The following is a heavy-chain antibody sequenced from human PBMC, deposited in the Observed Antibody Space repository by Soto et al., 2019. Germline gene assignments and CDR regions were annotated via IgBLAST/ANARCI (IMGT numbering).Heavy chain of an antibody. CDR2: IKSKIDGGAT. CDR3: TTDGMGTPGTGNSVFDN. Sequence: EVQLVESGGDLVQPGGSLRLSCAASGFTLTNAWMNWVRQAPGKGLEWVGLIKSKIDGGATVYAAPVKGRFTISRDDSTNTLFLQMNSLKTEDTAVYYCTTDGMGTPGTGNSVFDNWGQGTLVAVSS. V-gene: IGHV3-15*07. J-gene: IGHJ4*02. D-gene: IGHD3-10*01. CDR1: GFTLTNAW.